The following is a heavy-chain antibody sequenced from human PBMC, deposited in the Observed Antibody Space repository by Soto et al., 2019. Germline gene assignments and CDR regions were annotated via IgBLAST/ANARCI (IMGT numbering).Heavy chain of an antibody. Sequence: ASVKVSCKASGGTFSSYAISWVRQAPGQGLEWMGGIIPIFGTANYAQKFQGRVTITADESTSTAYMELSSLRSEDTAVYYCARDSPGGYCSSTSCYTWFDPWGQGTLVTVSS. D-gene: IGHD2-2*02. CDR2: IIPIFGTA. CDR3: ARDSPGGYCSSTSCYTWFDP. J-gene: IGHJ5*02. V-gene: IGHV1-69*13. CDR1: GGTFSSYA.